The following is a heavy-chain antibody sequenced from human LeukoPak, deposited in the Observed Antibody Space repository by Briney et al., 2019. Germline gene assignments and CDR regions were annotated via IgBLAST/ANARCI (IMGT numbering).Heavy chain of an antibody. CDR1: GFTVSSNY. CDR3: AKDRHPLRRDGLYFDY. J-gene: IGHJ4*02. CDR2: IYSGGST. V-gene: IGHV3-53*05. Sequence: GGSLRLSCAASGFTVSSNYMSWVRQAPGKGLEWVSIIYSGGSTFYADSVKGRFTISRDNSKNTLYLQMNSLRAEDTAVYYCAKDRHPLRRDGLYFDYWGQGTLVTVSS. D-gene: IGHD5-24*01.